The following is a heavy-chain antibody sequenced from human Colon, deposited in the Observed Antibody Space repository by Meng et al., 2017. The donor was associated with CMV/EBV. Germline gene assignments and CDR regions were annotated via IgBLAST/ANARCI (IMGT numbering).Heavy chain of an antibody. CDR1: AGSINTDKYY. CDR3: AHSLRADASTRGLFDN. Sequence: GSLRLSCTVSAGSINTDKYYWAWIRQPPRKGLEWIGTIYFSGGTYYHPSLRSRVTISVDTSRNQFFLTLNSVTAADTAVYYCAHSLRADASTRGLFDNWGQGTLVTVSS. J-gene: IGHJ4*02. V-gene: IGHV4-39*07. D-gene: IGHD2-15*01. CDR2: IYFSGGT.